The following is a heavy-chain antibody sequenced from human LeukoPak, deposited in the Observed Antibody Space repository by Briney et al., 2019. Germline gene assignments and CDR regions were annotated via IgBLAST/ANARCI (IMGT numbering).Heavy chain of an antibody. Sequence: SETLSLTCTVSGGSISSYYWNWIWHPPDQGLEWMGYIYYSESTNYNHSLKRRGTISVDTSKNQFSLKLSSVTAADTAVYYCARSSGWYSAFDIWGQGTMVTVSS. CDR1: GGSISSYY. D-gene: IGHD6-19*01. CDR2: IYYSEST. CDR3: ARSSGWYSAFDI. V-gene: IGHV4-59*13. J-gene: IGHJ3*02.